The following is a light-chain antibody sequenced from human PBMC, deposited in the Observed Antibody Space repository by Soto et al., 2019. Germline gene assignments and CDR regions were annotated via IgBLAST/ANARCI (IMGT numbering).Light chain of an antibody. V-gene: IGLV2-14*02. CDR3: SSYAGSSTPLV. CDR1: SSDVGGYNL. CDR2: EVS. Sequence: QSALTQPASVSGSPGQSITISCTGTSSDVGGYNLVSWYQQHPGKAPKLMIYEVSKRPSGVSNRFSGSKSGNTASLTSSGLQAEDEADYYCSSYAGSSTPLVFGGGTKLTVL. J-gene: IGLJ3*02.